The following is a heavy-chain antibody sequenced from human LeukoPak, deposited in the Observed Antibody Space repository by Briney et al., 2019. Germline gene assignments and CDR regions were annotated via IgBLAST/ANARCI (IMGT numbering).Heavy chain of an antibody. CDR3: ARGDSYCTNGVCPFDY. Sequence: SVKVSCKASGGTFSGYAISWVRQAPGQGLEWMGGIIPIFGTANYAQKFQGRVTITTDESTSTAYMELSSLRSEDTAVYYCARGDSYCTNGVCPFDYWGQGTLVTVSS. J-gene: IGHJ4*02. V-gene: IGHV1-69*05. D-gene: IGHD2-8*01. CDR1: GGTFSGYA. CDR2: IIPIFGTA.